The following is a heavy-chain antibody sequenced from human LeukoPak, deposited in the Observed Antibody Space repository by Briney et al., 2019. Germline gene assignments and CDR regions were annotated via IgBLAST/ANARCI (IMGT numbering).Heavy chain of an antibody. CDR3: AARYYDFWSDYYTGDY. CDR2: SNHTCST. Sequence: LGTLSLTCAVSGGSFSGVYRSWSRHPPGEGREWSGGSNHTCSTNYTPTLKSRVTISVDTSKSQFSLKPSSVTAADTAVYYCAARYYDFWSDYYTGDYWGQGTLVTVSS. V-gene: IGHV4-34*01. D-gene: IGHD3-3*01. CDR1: GGSFSGVY. J-gene: IGHJ4*02.